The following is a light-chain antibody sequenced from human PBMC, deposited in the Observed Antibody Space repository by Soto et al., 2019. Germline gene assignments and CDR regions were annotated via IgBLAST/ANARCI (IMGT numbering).Light chain of an antibody. CDR2: DVK. J-gene: IGLJ1*01. CDR3: CSYAGAYTLV. Sequence: QSALTQPRSVSGSPGQSVTLSCTGTSSDVGGYNYVTWYQQYPGKAPKVMIYDVKTRPSGVPDRFSGSKSGNTASLTISGLQAEDEPDYYCCSYAGAYTLVFGTGTKLTVL. CDR1: SSDVGGYNY. V-gene: IGLV2-11*01.